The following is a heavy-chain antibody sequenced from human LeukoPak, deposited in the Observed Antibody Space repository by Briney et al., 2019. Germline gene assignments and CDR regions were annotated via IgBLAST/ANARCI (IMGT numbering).Heavy chain of an antibody. CDR3: ARVFSRGTDYYYYYYGMDV. CDR1: GFTFSSYA. V-gene: IGHV3-30-3*01. CDR2: ISYDGSNK. J-gene: IGHJ6*02. Sequence: PGGSLRLSCAASGFTFSSYAMHWVRQAPGKGLEWVAVISYDGSNKYYADSVKCRFTISRDNSKNTLYLQMNSLRAEDTAVYYCARVFSRGTDYYYYYYGMDVWGQGTTVTVSS. D-gene: IGHD2/OR15-2a*01.